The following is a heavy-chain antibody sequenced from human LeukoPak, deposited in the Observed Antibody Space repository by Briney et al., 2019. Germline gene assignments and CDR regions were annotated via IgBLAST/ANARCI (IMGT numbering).Heavy chain of an antibody. D-gene: IGHD3-10*01. V-gene: IGHV4-59*01. CDR2: IYYSGST. J-gene: IGHJ4*02. CDR3: ARLSGYYGSGIDY. CDR1: GGSISSYY. Sequence: SETLSLTCTVSGGSISSYYWSWIGQPPGKGLEWIGYIYYSGSTNYNPSLKSRVTISVDTSKNQFSLKLSSVTAADTAVYYCARLSGYYGSGIDYRGQGTLVTVSS.